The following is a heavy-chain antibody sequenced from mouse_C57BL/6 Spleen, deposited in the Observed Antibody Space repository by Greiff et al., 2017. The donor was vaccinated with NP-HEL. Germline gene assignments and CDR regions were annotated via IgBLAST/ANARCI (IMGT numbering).Heavy chain of an antibody. CDR1: GYTFTDYE. D-gene: IGHD2-4*01. V-gene: IGHV1-15*01. CDR2: IDPETGGT. Sequence: QVQLKQSGAELVRPGASVTLSCKASGYTFTDYEMHWVKQTPVHGLEWIGAIDPETGGTAYNQKFKGKAILTADKSSSTAYMELRSLTSEDSAVYYCTREGYDYDGKFAYWGQGTLVTVSA. J-gene: IGHJ3*01. CDR3: TREGYDYDGKFAY.